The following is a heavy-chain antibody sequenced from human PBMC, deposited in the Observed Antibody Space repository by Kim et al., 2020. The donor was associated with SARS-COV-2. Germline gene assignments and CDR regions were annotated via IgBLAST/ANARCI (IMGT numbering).Heavy chain of an antibody. Sequence: ASVKVSCRVSGYSLSELSVHWVRQAPGKEFQWVGGFDPEYGEMAYAQRLQGRVTMTEDTTTDTAYMELSSLKSDDTAVYYCATTSVGATTYIATPVVYGMGVWGQGTTVTVSS. V-gene: IGHV1-24*01. J-gene: IGHJ6*02. CDR1: GYSLSELS. D-gene: IGHD2-15*01. CDR3: ATTSVGATTYIATPVVYGMGV. CDR2: FDPEYGEM.